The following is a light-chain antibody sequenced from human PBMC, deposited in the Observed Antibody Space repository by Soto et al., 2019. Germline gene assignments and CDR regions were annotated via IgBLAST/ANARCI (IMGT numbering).Light chain of an antibody. V-gene: IGLV2-8*01. CDR2: EVS. CDR3: SSYAGSNLV. CDR1: SSGVGGYNY. J-gene: IGLJ2*01. Sequence: QSALTQPPSASGSPGQSVTISCTGTSSGVGGYNYVSWYQQHPGKAPKVMIYEVSKRPSGVPDRFSGSKSGNTASLTVSGLQAEDEADYYCSSYAGSNLVFGGGTKLTVL.